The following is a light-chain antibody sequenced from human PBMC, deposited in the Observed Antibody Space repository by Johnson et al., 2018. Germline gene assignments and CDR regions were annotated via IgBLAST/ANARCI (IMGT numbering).Light chain of an antibody. CDR1: SSNIGNNY. CDR2: ENN. V-gene: IGLV1-51*02. J-gene: IGLJ1*01. CDR3: GTWDSSLSAGNV. Sequence: QSVLTQPPSVSAAPGQKVTISCSGSSSNIGNNYVSWYQQLPGTAPKLLIYENNKRPSGIPDRFSGSTSGTSATLGITGLQTGYEAYYYCGTWDSSLSAGNVFGTGTKVTVL.